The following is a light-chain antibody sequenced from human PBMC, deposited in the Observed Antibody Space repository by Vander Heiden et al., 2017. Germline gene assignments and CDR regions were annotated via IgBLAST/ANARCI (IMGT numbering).Light chain of an antibody. J-gene: IGLJ2*01. CDR1: SSDVGGYNH. V-gene: IGLV2-14*01. CDR2: DVT. CDR3: SSDTSSNTRI. Sequence: QSALPQPASVSGSPGQSIAISCTGTSSDVGGYNHVSWYQHHPGKAHIMMIYDVTNRPAGVSDRFSGSKSGNTASLTISGLKEEDEADYYCSSDTSSNTRIFGGGTKLTVL.